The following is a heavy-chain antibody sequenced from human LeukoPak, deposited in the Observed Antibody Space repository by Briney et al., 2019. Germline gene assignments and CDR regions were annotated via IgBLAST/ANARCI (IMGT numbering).Heavy chain of an antibody. J-gene: IGHJ5*02. CDR2: IIPTFGTA. CDR3: ARGQLERLWWFDP. CDR1: GGTFSSYA. Sequence: GSSVKVSCKASGGTFSSYAISWVRQAPGQGLEWMGGIIPTFGTANYAQKFQGRVTITVDESTSTAYMELSSLRSEDTAVYYCARGQLERLWWFDPWGQGTLVTVSS. V-gene: IGHV1-69*01. D-gene: IGHD1-1*01.